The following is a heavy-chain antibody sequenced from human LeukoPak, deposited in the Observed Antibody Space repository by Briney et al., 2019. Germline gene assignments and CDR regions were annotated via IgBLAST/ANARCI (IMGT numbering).Heavy chain of an antibody. CDR2: IKQDGSEK. V-gene: IGHV3-7*01. J-gene: IGHJ4*02. D-gene: IGHD3-3*01. CDR3: ARGVAENNFDY. CDR1: GFTFSSYW. Sequence: PGGSLRLSCAASGFTFSSYWMSWVRQAPGEGLEWVANIKQDGSEKYYVDSVKGRFTISRDNAKNSLYLQMNSLRAEDTAVYYCARGVAENNFDYWGQGTLVTVSS.